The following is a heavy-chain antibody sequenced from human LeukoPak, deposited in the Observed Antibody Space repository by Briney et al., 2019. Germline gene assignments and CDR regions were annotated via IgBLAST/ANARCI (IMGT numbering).Heavy chain of an antibody. CDR1: GFTFSTCS. CDR2: ISRSGSAI. V-gene: IGHV3-21*01. Sequence: GGSLRLSCAASGFTFSTCSMNWVRQAPGKGLEWVSSISRSGSAIYYADSVKGRFTISRDNAENSLYLQMNTLRAEDTAVYYCASRYCTDGVCQFDYWGQGTLVTVSS. D-gene: IGHD2-8*01. J-gene: IGHJ4*02. CDR3: ASRYCTDGVCQFDY.